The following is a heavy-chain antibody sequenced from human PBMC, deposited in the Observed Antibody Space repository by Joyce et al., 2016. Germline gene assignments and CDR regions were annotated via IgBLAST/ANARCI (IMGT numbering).Heavy chain of an antibody. D-gene: IGHD3-22*01. J-gene: IGHJ3*02. V-gene: IGHV1-18*01. CDR1: GYIFTTYG. Sequence: QVQLVQSGSEVKKPGASVEVSCKASGYIFTTYGISWVRQAPGQGFEWMGWISAHHGNTKYAQKFQGRVTMTRDTSTSTAYMELESLRSDDTAVYYCARDIHYYNSSGYYWGAFDIWGQGTMVSVSS. CDR2: ISAHHGNT. CDR3: ARDIHYYNSSGYYWGAFDI.